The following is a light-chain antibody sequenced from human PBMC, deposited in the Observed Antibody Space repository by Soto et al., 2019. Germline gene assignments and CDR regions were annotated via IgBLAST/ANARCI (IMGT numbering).Light chain of an antibody. CDR2: DVY. Sequence: QSALTQPAAVSGCPGQSITISCTGTRSDVGGFNYVSWYQQHPGKAPKLLIFDVYSRPSGISTRFSGSKSGNTASLTISGLQAEDEADYYCSSYTTSSSYVFGAGTKVTVL. J-gene: IGLJ1*01. CDR3: SSYTTSSSYV. V-gene: IGLV2-14*01. CDR1: RSDVGGFNY.